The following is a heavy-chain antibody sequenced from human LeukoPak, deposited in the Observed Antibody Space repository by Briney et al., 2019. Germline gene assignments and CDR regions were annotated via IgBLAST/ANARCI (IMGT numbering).Heavy chain of an antibody. CDR1: GGSFSDYY. V-gene: IGHV4-34*01. D-gene: IGHD2-15*01. Sequence: SETLSLTCAVYGGSFSDYYWSRIRQPPGKGLEWIGEINHSGSTNYNPSLKSRVTISVDTSKNQFSLKLSSVTAADTAVYYCARVGGVVAATGWFDYWGQGTLVTVSS. CDR3: ARVGGVVAATGWFDY. J-gene: IGHJ4*02. CDR2: INHSGST.